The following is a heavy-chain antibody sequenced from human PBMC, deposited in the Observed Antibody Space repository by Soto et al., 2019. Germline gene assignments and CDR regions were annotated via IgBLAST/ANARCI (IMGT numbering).Heavy chain of an antibody. J-gene: IGHJ6*02. CDR3: TRERIYYDILTGYWRYYYGRDV. CDR2: IRSKAYGGTT. D-gene: IGHD3-9*01. Sequence: GGSLRLSCTASGFIFGDYAMSWVRQAPGKGLEWVGFIRSKAYGGTTEYAASVKGRFTISRDDSKSIAYLQMNSLKTEDTAVYYCTRERIYYDILTGYWRYYYGRDVWGQGTTVTVSS. V-gene: IGHV3-49*04. CDR1: GFIFGDYA.